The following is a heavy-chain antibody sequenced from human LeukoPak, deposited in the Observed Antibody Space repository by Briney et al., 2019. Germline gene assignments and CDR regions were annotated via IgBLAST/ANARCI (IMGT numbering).Heavy chain of an antibody. CDR3: ARSYSGYEIFDY. CDR1: GFTFSSYS. J-gene: IGHJ4*02. CDR2: ISSSSSYI. D-gene: IGHD5-12*01. Sequence: GGSPRLSCAASGFTFSSYSMNWVRQAPGKGLEWVSSISSSSSYIYYADSVKGRFTISRDNAKNSLYLQMNSLRAEYTAVYYCARSYSGYEIFDYWGQGTLVSVSS. V-gene: IGHV3-21*01.